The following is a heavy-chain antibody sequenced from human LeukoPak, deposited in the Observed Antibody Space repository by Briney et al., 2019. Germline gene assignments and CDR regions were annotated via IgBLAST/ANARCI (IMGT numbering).Heavy chain of an antibody. CDR1: GYTFTGYY. V-gene: IGHV1-2*02. CDR3: ARNFGDFWSGNDYNWFDP. CDR2: INPNNGGT. D-gene: IGHD3-3*01. J-gene: IGHJ5*02. Sequence: ASVKVSCKASGYTFTGYYMYWVRQAPGQGLEWMGWINPNNGGTNYAQKFQGRVTMTRDTSISTAYMELSRLTSDDTAVYFCARNFGDFWSGNDYNWFDPWGQGTLVTVSS.